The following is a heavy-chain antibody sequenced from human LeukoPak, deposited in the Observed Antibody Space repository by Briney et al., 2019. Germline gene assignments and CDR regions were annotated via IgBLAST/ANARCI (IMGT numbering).Heavy chain of an antibody. CDR3: ARGGSSIAARPRRPSTHYMDV. J-gene: IGHJ6*03. V-gene: IGHV4-61*02. CDR1: GGSISSGSYY. Sequence: PSETLSLTCTVSGGSISSGSYYWSWIRQPAGKGLEWIGRIYTSGSTNYNPSLKSRVTISVDTSKNQFSLKLSSVTAADTAVYYCARGGSSIAARPRRPSTHYMDVWGKGTTVTVSS. D-gene: IGHD6-6*01. CDR2: IYTSGST.